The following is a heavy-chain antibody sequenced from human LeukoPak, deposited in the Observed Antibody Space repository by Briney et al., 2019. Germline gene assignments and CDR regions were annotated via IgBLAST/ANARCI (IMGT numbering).Heavy chain of an antibody. D-gene: IGHD6-6*01. CDR3: ARRHSSSAYYYYYMDV. V-gene: IGHV1-18*01. CDR1: GYTFTSYG. Sequence: GASVKVSCKASGYTFTSYGISWVRQAPGQGLEWMGWISAYNGNTNYAQKLQGRVTMTTDTSTSAAYMELRSLRSDDTAVYYCARRHSSSAYYYYYMDVWGKGPRSPSP. CDR2: ISAYNGNT. J-gene: IGHJ6*03.